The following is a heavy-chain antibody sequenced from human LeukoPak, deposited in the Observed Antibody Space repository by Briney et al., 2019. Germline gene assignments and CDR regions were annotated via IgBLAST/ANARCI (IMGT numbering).Heavy chain of an antibody. CDR2: IYTSGST. Sequence: SETLSLTCTVSGGSISSGSYYWSWIRQPAGKGLEWIGRIYTSGSTNYNPSLKSRVTISVDTSKNQFSLKLSSVTAADTAVYYCARRPYSDYYYMDVWGKGTTVTVSS. D-gene: IGHD2-15*01. V-gene: IGHV4-61*02. CDR1: GGSISSGSYY. J-gene: IGHJ6*03. CDR3: ARRPYSDYYYMDV.